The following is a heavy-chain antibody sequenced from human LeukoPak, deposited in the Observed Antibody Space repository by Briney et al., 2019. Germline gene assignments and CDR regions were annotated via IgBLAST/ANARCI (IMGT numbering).Heavy chain of an antibody. D-gene: IGHD7-27*01. V-gene: IGHV4-59*08. CDR3: ARQNWVGAAFDI. CDR2: IYYSGST. J-gene: IGHJ3*02. Sequence: SETLSLTCAVYGGSISSYYWSWIRQPPGKGLEWIGYIYYSGSTNYNPSLKSRVTISVDTSKNQFSLKLSSVTAADTAVYYCARQNWVGAAFDIWGQGTMVTVSS. CDR1: GGSISSYY.